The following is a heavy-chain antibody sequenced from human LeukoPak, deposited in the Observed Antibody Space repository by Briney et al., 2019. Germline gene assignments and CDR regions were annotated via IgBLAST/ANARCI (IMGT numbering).Heavy chain of an antibody. CDR3: ARGRELLNY. CDR1: GGSISSSSYY. CDR2: IYYSGST. V-gene: IGHV4-61*05. Sequence: SETLSLTCTVSGGSISSSSYYWSWIRQPPGKGLEWIGYIYYSGSTNYNPSLKSRVTISVDTSKNQFSLKLSSVTAADTAVYYCARGRELLNYWGQGTLVTVSS. D-gene: IGHD1-26*01. J-gene: IGHJ4*02.